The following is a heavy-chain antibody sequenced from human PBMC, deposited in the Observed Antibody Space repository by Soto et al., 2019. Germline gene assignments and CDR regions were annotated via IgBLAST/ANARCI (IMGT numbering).Heavy chain of an antibody. D-gene: IGHD3-3*01. CDR1: GGSISSDGSY. CDR3: ARGPARPYYAFWSGSGLGFDP. Sequence: QVQLQQSGPGLVKPSQTLSLTCTVSGGSISSDGSYWSWIRQSPEKGLAWLGYINDSGSTYYRPSRKSRLLISLDTSKNQFSLRLRTVTAADAAVYYCARGPARPYYAFWSGSGLGFDPWGQGTLVTVSS. J-gene: IGHJ5*02. V-gene: IGHV4-30-4*01. CDR2: INDSGST.